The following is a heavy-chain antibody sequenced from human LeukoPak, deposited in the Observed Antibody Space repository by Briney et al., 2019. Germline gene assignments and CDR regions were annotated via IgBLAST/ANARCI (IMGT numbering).Heavy chain of an antibody. CDR3: ARDLDNYSGSGSYYNGDPLFQH. CDR2: LNPNSGGT. CDR1: GYTFTGFC. D-gene: IGHD3-10*01. J-gene: IGHJ1*01. Sequence: ASVKVPCKASGYTFTGFCIHWVRQAPGQGLEWMGWLNPNSGGTNYAQNFQGRVTKTRDTSISTGYMELSRLRSDDTAVYYCARDLDNYSGSGSYYNGDPLFQHWGQGTLVTVSS. V-gene: IGHV1-2*02.